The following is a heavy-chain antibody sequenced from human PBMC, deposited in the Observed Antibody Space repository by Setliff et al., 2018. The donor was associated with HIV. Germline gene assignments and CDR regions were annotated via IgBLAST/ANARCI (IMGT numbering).Heavy chain of an antibody. J-gene: IGHJ4*02. D-gene: IGHD2-21*01. V-gene: IGHV4-61*09. Sequence: SETLSLTCDVSGDSFTTTSHSWAWLRQPAGRGLEWIGHVYSRGNTDYNPSLASRVSILMSTSEIQFSLTLNSVTAADTAKYYCARGRLMGSSVLFFDFWGQVILVTVSS. CDR3: ARGRLMGSSVLFFDF. CDR2: VYSRGNT. CDR1: GDSFTTTSHS.